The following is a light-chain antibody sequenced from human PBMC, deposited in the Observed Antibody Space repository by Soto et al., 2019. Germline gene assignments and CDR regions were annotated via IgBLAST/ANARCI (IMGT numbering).Light chain of an antibody. J-gene: IGKJ3*01. CDR2: AAS. CDR3: QQYDNLLFT. CDR1: QDISNY. V-gene: IGKV1-33*01. Sequence: DIQMTQSPSSLSASVGERVTITCQASQDISNYLNWYQQKPGKAPKILIYAASNLETGVPSRFSGSGSVTNFTFTISSLQPEDIATDYCQQYDNLLFTFGPGTKVDIK.